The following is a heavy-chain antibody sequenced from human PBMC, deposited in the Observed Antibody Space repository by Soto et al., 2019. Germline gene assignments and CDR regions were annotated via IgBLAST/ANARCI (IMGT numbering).Heavy chain of an antibody. D-gene: IGHD2-21*02. Sequence: ASVKVSCKASGYAFSSYAMHWVRQAPGQRLEWMGWINIGSGNTEYSQNFQDRITITRDTSASTVYMELSSLRSEDTAVYYCARDGGDCGYRLIYYYYYGMDVWGQGTPVTVSS. J-gene: IGHJ6*02. CDR3: ARDGGDCGYRLIYYYYYGMDV. V-gene: IGHV1-3*04. CDR1: GYAFSSYA. CDR2: INIGSGNT.